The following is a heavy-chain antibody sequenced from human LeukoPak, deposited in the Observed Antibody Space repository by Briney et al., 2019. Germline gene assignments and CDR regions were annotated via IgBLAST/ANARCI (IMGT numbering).Heavy chain of an antibody. CDR3: ARDGVSTTPDFDY. D-gene: IGHD2-8*01. J-gene: IGHJ4*02. Sequence: AASVKVSCKTSGYTFTAYYMYWLRQAPGQGLECMGWIYPNSGATGYAQNFQGRVTMTRDTFVSTIYMELSRLRSDDTAVYYCARDGVSTTPDFDYWGQGTLVTVSS. V-gene: IGHV1-2*02. CDR2: IYPNSGAT. CDR1: GYTFTAYY.